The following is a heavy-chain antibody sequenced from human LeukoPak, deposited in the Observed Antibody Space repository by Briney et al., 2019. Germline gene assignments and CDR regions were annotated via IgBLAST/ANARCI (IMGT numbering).Heavy chain of an antibody. CDR1: GVSISSYY. V-gene: IGHV4-59*08. CDR2: IYYSGST. D-gene: IGHD3/OR15-3a*01. J-gene: IGHJ4*02. CDR3: ARFGPGFDY. Sequence: SETLSLTCTVSGVSISSYYWSWIRQPPGKGLEWIGYIYYSGSTNYNPSLKSRVTISVDTSKNQFSLKLSSVTAADTAVYYCARFGPGFDYRGQGTLVTVSS.